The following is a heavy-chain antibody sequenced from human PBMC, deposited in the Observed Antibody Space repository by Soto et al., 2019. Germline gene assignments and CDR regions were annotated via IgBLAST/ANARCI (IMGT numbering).Heavy chain of an antibody. CDR1: GYTFTSYA. D-gene: IGHD1-26*01. CDR2: INAGNGNT. Sequence: QVQLVQSGAEVKKPGASVKVSCKASGYTFTSYAMHWVRQAPRQRLEWMGWINAGNGNTKYSQKFQGRVTIIRDTSASTAYMELSSLRSEDTAVYYCARGASPLIYYWGQGTLVTVSS. CDR3: ARGASPLIYY. V-gene: IGHV1-3*01. J-gene: IGHJ4*02.